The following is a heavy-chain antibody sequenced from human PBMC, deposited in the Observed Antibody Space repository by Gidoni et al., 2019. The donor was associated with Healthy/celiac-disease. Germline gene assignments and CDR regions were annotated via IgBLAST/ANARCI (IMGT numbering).Heavy chain of an antibody. CDR1: GGSISSSSYY. J-gene: IGHJ6*02. V-gene: IGHV4-39*01. CDR2: IYYSGST. Sequence: QLQLQESGPGLVKPSETLSLTCTVSGGSISSSSYYWGWISQPPGKGLEWIGSIYYSGSTYYNPSLKSRVTISVDTSKNQFSLKLSSVTAADTAVYYCARTVTAYYGMDVWGQGTTVTVSS. CDR3: ARTVTAYYGMDV. D-gene: IGHD3-16*02.